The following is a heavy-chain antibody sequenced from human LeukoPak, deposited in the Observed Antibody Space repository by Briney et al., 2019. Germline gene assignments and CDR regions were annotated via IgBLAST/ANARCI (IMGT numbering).Heavy chain of an antibody. CDR1: RFSFSSYD. J-gene: IGHJ4*02. CDR2: ITGNGGAT. V-gene: IGHV3-23*01. Sequence: GGSLRLSCAASRFSFSSYDMSWVRQAPGKGLEWVSAITGNGGATYYADSVKGRFTISRDNSKNMMYLQMNSLRAEDTAVYYCAKEETPGMGMADPFDYWGQGTLVTVSS. D-gene: IGHD6-19*01. CDR3: AKEETPGMGMADPFDY.